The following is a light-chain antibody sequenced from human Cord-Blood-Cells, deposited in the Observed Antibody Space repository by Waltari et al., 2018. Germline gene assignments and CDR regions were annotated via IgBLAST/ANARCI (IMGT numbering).Light chain of an antibody. Sequence: QSALTQPASVSGSPGQSITISCTGTSSDVGGYNYVSWYQPHPGKAPKLMIYDVSNRPSGVSNRFSGSKSGNTDSLTISGLQAEDEADYYCSSYTSSSTVVFGGGTKLTVL. V-gene: IGLV2-14*01. CDR1: SSDVGGYNY. J-gene: IGLJ2*01. CDR2: DVS. CDR3: SSYTSSSTVV.